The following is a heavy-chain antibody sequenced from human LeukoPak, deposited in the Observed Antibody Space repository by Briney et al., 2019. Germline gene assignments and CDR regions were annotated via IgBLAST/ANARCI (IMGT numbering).Heavy chain of an antibody. D-gene: IGHD3-16*02. CDR3: AKDGVRLGELSFYYFDY. Sequence: GGALRLPCSASGFTFNSYCMRLVRQAPGEGLELVSAISGSGGSTYYADSVKGRFTISRDNSKNTLYLQMNSLRAEDTAVYYCAKDGVRLGELSFYYFDYWGQGTLVTVSS. CDR2: ISGSGGST. J-gene: IGHJ4*02. V-gene: IGHV3-23*01. CDR1: GFTFNSYC.